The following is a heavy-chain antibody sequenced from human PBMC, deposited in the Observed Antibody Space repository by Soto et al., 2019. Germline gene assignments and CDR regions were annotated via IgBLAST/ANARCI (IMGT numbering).Heavy chain of an antibody. Sequence: GGSLRLSCSVSGFSFSNYAMTWVRQAPGKGLEWVSSISGGGGGTHYADSMKGRVTISRDNSKNTLHLEMKRLRADDTAVYYCAKSPGMYYYDSSGYYHYDYWGQGTLVTVPQ. J-gene: IGHJ4*02. CDR2: ISGGGGGT. CDR3: AKSPGMYYYDSSGYYHYDY. CDR1: GFSFSNYA. D-gene: IGHD3-22*01. V-gene: IGHV3-23*01.